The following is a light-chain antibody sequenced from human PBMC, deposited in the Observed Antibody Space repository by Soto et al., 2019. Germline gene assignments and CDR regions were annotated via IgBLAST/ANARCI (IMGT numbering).Light chain of an antibody. CDR1: QSVSSNY. V-gene: IGKV3-20*01. Sequence: EIVLTQSPGTLSLSPGERATLSCRASQSVSSNYLAWYKQKPGQAPRLLIYDASSRATGIPDRFSGSGSGTDFTLTISRLEPEDVAVYYCQRYGSAPLTSGGGTQVDIK. J-gene: IGKJ4*01. CDR3: QRYGSAPLT. CDR2: DAS.